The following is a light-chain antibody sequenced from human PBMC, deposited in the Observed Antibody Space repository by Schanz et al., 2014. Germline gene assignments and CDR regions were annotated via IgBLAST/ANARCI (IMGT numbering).Light chain of an antibody. J-gene: IGKJ4*01. CDR3: QQYGSSPLT. V-gene: IGKV3-20*01. CDR2: AAS. Sequence: ETVLTQSPGTLSLSPGERATLSCRASQSVSSNYLAWYQQKPGQAPRLLIFAASRRATGVPDRFSASGSGTDFTLTITRLEPEDFAVYYCQQYGSSPLTFGGGTKVEIK. CDR1: QSVSSNY.